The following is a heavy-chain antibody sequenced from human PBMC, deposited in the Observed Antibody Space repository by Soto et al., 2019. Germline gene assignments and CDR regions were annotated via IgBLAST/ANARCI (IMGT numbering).Heavy chain of an antibody. CDR2: ISHSGTT. J-gene: IGHJ5*02. CDR1: GGSVSSSNW. CDR3: ARVRTSCSATSCYLDP. Sequence: TSETLSLTCAVSGGSVSSSNWWNWVRQPPGKGLEWIGEISHSGTTYYNPSLRSRVTISVDTSNNQFSLRLSSVTAADTAVYYCARVRTSCSATSCYLDPWGQGTLVTVSS. V-gene: IGHV4-4*02. D-gene: IGHD2-2*01.